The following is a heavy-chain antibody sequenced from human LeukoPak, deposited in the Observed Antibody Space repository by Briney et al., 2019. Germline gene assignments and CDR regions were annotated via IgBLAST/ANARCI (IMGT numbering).Heavy chain of an antibody. J-gene: IGHJ4*02. CDR2: ISYDGGNK. CDR1: GFTFSNYA. D-gene: IGHD6-13*01. CDR3: ARDLGSSGSVDY. Sequence: GGSLRLSCAASGFTFSNYAMHWVRQAPGKGLESVAVISYDGGNKYYTDSVKGRFTISRDNSKNTVNLQMNTLKPEDTAVYYCARDLGSSGSVDYWGQGTLVTVSS. V-gene: IGHV3-30*04.